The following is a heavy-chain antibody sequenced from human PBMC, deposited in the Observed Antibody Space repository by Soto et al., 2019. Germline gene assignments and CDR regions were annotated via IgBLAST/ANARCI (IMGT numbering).Heavy chain of an antibody. J-gene: IGHJ6*02. D-gene: IGHD6-19*01. CDR1: EYRFNSYW. CDR3: ARLSSGWPKNGMDV. Sequence: GESLKISCKGSEYRFNSYWIGWVRQMPGKGLEWIGMIYPGDSDTTYSPSFEGQVTMSVDKSISTAYLQWSSLKASDSATYYCARLSSGWPKNGMDVWGQGTTVTVSS. CDR2: IYPGDSDT. V-gene: IGHV5-51*01.